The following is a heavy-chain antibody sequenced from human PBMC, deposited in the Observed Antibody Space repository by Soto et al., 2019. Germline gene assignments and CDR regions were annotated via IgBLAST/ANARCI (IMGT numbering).Heavy chain of an antibody. D-gene: IGHD6-19*01. J-gene: IGHJ5*02. CDR3: AREVSPNSRGWYTVLVRWFDP. V-gene: IGHV4-31*03. Sequence: QVQLQESGPGLVKPSQTLSLTCTVSGGSVSSGDYYWSWVRQHPGKGLEWIGYVYYTGNTYYNPSLKSRVSISVDTSKNQCSLRLRSVTAADTGVYYCAREVSPNSRGWYTVLVRWFDPWGQGTLVTVSS. CDR1: GGSVSSGDYY. CDR2: VYYTGNT.